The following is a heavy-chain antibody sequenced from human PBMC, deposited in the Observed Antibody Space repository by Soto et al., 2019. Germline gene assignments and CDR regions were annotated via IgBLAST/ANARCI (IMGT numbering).Heavy chain of an antibody. CDR2: IHRTGST. Sequence: KTSETLSLTCSVSRGSISSYYWSWVRQPRGKGLEWIGFIHRTGSTKYNPPLESRVTISVDTPQNQLSLRLSSVTAADTAVYYCARESAGSGKDNWFDPWGQGILVTVSS. D-gene: IGHD3-10*01. CDR3: ARESAGSGKDNWFDP. V-gene: IGHV4-59*01. CDR1: RGSISSYY. J-gene: IGHJ5*02.